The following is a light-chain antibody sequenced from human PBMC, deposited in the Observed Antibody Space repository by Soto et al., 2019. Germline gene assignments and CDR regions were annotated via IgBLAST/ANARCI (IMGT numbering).Light chain of an antibody. CDR1: QSVLYSSNNKNY. Sequence: DIVMTQSPDSLAVSLGERATINCKSSQSVLYSSNNKNYLAWYQQKPGQSPKLLIYWASTRESGVPDRFSGSVSGTDFTLTISSLQAEDVAVYYCQQYYSPWTFGQGTKVEIK. CDR3: QQYYSPWT. J-gene: IGKJ1*01. CDR2: WAS. V-gene: IGKV4-1*01.